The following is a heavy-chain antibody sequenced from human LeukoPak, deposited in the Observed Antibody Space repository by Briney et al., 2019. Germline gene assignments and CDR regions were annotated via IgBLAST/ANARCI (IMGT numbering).Heavy chain of an antibody. Sequence: SETLSLTCLVSGASVSTSHWNWIRQLPGTGLEWIGCLSYTGKTDYNPSLTSRVTISLDTSKNQVSLKLRSVTAADTAVYYCSEGYFEPFDHWGQGTLVVVSS. CDR3: SEGYFEPFDH. CDR1: GASVSTSH. D-gene: IGHD2/OR15-2a*01. V-gene: IGHV4-59*02. CDR2: LSYTGKT. J-gene: IGHJ5*02.